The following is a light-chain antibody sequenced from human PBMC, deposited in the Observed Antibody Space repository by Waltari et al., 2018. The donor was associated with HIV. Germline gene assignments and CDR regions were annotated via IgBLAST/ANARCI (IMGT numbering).Light chain of an antibody. Sequence: QSMLTQPPSASGTPGQRVTNSCSGSSSNIGSNYVYWSQQVPGTAPKLLIYRNNQRPSGAPDRFSGSKSGTAASLSISGLRSEDEADYYCAAWDDSLSGWVFGGGTKLTVL. CDR3: AAWDDSLSGWV. J-gene: IGLJ3*02. V-gene: IGLV1-47*01. CDR1: SSNIGSNY. CDR2: RNN.